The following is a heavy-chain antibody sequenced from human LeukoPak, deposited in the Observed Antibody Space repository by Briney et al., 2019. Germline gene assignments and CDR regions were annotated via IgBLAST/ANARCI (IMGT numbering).Heavy chain of an antibody. V-gene: IGHV1-18*01. CDR2: ISAYNGNT. J-gene: IGHJ4*02. CDR3: ARGVPDYSSSCYYFDY. Sequence: ASVKVSCKASGYTFTSYGISWVRQAPGQGLEWMGWISAYNGNTNYAQKLQGRVTMTTDTSTSTAYMELRSLRSDDTAVYYCARGVPDYSSSCYYFDYWGQGTLVTVSS. D-gene: IGHD6-13*01. CDR1: GYTFTSYG.